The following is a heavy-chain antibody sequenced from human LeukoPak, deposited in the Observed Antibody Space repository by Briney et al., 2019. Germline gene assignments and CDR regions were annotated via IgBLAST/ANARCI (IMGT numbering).Heavy chain of an antibody. D-gene: IGHD3-10*01. CDR3: ARPFMVRGGNWFDP. J-gene: IGHJ5*02. Sequence: GASVKVSCKASGYTFTSYGISWVRQAPGQGLEWMGWISAYNGNTNYAQKFQGRVTMTRDTSISTAYMELSRLRSDDTAVYYCARPFMVRGGNWFDPWGQGTLVTVSS. CDR1: GYTFTSYG. CDR2: ISAYNGNT. V-gene: IGHV1-18*01.